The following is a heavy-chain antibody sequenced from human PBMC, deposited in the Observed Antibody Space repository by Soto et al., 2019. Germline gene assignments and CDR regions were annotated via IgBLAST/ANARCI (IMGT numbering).Heavy chain of an antibody. CDR3: ARVPFSSYGVADPPVDWFDS. CDR1: GGFVNSVNNY. V-gene: IGHV4-30-4*01. D-gene: IGHD3-3*01. J-gene: IGHJ5*02. CDR2: IFYTGST. Sequence: QVHLQESGPGLVKPSQTLSLTCTVSGGFVNSVNNYWSWIRQPPGKELEWLGYIFYTGSTYYNPSHSGRITRAVDTSENRFSLKLASVTAADTAVYYCARVPFSSYGVADPPVDWFDSWGQGTLVTVSS.